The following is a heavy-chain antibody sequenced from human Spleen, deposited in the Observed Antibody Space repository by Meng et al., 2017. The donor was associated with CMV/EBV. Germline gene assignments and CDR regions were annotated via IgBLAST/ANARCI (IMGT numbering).Heavy chain of an antibody. CDR1: GGTFSSYG. CDR3: ARAPGRYCTSISCYYFDY. J-gene: IGHJ4*02. CDR2: IIPIFGTA. Sequence: SVKVSCKASGGTFSSYGVSWVRQAPGQRPEWMGEIIPIFGTANYAQKFQGRVTITTDESTTTAYMELSSLRSEDTAIYYCARAPGRYCTSISCYYFDYWGQGTLVTVSS. D-gene: IGHD2-2*01. V-gene: IGHV1-69*05.